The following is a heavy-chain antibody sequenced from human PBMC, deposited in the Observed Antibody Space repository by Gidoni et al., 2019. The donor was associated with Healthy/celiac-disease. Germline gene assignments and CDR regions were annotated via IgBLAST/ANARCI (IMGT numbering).Heavy chain of an antibody. CDR3: ARFPMITFGGVVVTSELDY. V-gene: IGHV1-18*01. Sequence: QVQLVQSGAEVKKPGASVKVSCKASGYTFTSYGISWVRQAPGQGLEWMGWISGYNGITNYAHKVQGRVIMTTDTSTSTAFMELRSLRSDDTAVYYCARFPMITFGGVVVTSELDYWGQGTLITVSS. CDR1: GYTFTSYG. J-gene: IGHJ4*02. D-gene: IGHD3-16*02. CDR2: ISGYNGIT.